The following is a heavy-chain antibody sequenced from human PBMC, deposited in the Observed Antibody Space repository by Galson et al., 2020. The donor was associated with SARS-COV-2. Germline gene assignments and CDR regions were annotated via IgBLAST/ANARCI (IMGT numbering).Heavy chain of an antibody. D-gene: IGHD6-19*01. Sequence: GESLKISCAASGFTFKSHAMHWVRQAPGKGLEWVAQIFYDGSDKYYVDSVKGRFTISRDDSENAVYLQMNNLGADDSAVYFCARDGQSSSGWAFDYWGQGTLVTVSS. CDR1: GFTFKSHA. V-gene: IGHV3-33*01. J-gene: IGHJ4*02. CDR3: ARDGQSSSGWAFDY. CDR2: IFYDGSDK.